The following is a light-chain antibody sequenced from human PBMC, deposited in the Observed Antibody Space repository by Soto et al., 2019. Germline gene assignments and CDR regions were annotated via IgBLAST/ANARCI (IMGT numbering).Light chain of an antibody. CDR3: SSFAGNNNLV. CDR2: EVS. J-gene: IGLJ2*01. CDR1: SSDVGAYKY. Sequence: QSALTQPPSASGSPGQSVTISCTGTSSDVGAYKYVSWYQQHPGKAPKLMISEVSKRPSGVPDRFSGSKSGNTASLTVSGLQAEDEADYYCSSFAGNNNLVFGGGTKLTVL. V-gene: IGLV2-8*01.